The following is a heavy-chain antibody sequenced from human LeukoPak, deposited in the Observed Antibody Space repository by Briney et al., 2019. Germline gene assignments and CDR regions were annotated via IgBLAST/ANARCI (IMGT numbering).Heavy chain of an antibody. CDR3: AREEYSSSLKAFDY. CDR2: ISYDGSNK. V-gene: IGHV3-30*03. Sequence: AGGSLRLSCAASGFTFSSYGMHWVRQAPGKGLEWAAVISYDGSNKYYADSVKGRFTISRDNSKNTLYLQMNSLRAEDTAVYYCAREEYSSSLKAFDYWGQGTLVTVSS. J-gene: IGHJ4*02. D-gene: IGHD6-6*01. CDR1: GFTFSSYG.